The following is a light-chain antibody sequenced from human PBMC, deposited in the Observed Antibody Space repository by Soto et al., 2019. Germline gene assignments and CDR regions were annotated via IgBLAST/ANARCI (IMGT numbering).Light chain of an antibody. CDR1: QDISNY. CDR2: DAS. V-gene: IGKV1-33*01. Sequence: EIQMPQTPNSLSASVGDRVTITFQASQDISNYLNWYQQKPGKAPKFLIYDASNLETGVPSRFSGSGSGTEFTFTISSLQPEDVGTYDCQQYNNLPLTVGGGTKVDI. CDR3: QQYNNLPLT. J-gene: IGKJ4*01.